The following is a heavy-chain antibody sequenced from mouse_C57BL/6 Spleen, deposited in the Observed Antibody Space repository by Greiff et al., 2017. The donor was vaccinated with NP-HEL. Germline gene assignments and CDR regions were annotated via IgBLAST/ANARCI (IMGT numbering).Heavy chain of an antibody. Sequence: VHVKQSGPELVKPGASVKISCKASGYSFTGYYMNWVKQSPEKSLEWIGEINPSTGGTTYNQKFKAKATLTVDKSSSTAYMQLKSLTSEDSAVYYCASGSNIAYWGQGTLVTVSA. D-gene: IGHD2-5*01. J-gene: IGHJ3*01. CDR1: GYSFTGYY. V-gene: IGHV1-42*01. CDR3: ASGSNIAY. CDR2: INPSTGGT.